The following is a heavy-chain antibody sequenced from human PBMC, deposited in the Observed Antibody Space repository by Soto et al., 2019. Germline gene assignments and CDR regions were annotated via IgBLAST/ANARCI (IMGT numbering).Heavy chain of an antibody. D-gene: IGHD3-10*01. J-gene: IGHJ4*02. CDR3: ARGVDAGVDY. CDR1: GYTFANYD. V-gene: IGHV1-8*01. CDR2: MSPSSGDT. Sequence: QVQLVQSGAEVKEPGASVKVSCRASGYTFANYDINWLRQAAGQGREWMGWMSPSSGDTGYAQKFQGRVTMTRDTSINTAYVELSSLRSEDTALYYCARGVDAGVDYWGQGTLVTVSS.